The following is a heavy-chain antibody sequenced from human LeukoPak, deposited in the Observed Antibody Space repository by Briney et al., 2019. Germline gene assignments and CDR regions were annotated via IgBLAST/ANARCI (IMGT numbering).Heavy chain of an antibody. CDR1: GFTFSSYG. CDR3: AKDYCSSTSCYYFDY. J-gene: IGHJ4*02. CDR2: IWYDGSNK. D-gene: IGHD2-2*01. V-gene: IGHV3-33*06. Sequence: GGSLRLSCAASGFTFSSYGMHWVRQAPGKELEWVAVIWYDGSNKYYADSVKGRFTISRDNSKNTLYLQMNSLRAEDTAVYYCAKDYCSSTSCYYFDYWGQGTLVTVSS.